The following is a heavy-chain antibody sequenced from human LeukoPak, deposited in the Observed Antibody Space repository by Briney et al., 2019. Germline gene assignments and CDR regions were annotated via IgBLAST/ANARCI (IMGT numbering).Heavy chain of an antibody. CDR1: RFTFSSYS. Sequence: GGSLRLSCAASRFTFSSYSMNWVRQAPGKGLEWVSSISSSSSYIYYADSVKGRFTISRDNAKNSLYLQMNSLRAEDTAVYYCARDKAGYSSGWTDFDYWGQGTLVTVSS. CDR3: ARDKAGYSSGWTDFDY. CDR2: ISSSSSYI. D-gene: IGHD6-19*01. J-gene: IGHJ4*02. V-gene: IGHV3-21*01.